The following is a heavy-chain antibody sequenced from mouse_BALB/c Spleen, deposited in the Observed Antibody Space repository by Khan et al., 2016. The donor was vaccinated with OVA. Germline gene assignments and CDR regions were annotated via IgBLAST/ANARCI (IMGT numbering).Heavy chain of an antibody. CDR3: ARGGYSSFAY. J-gene: IGHJ3*01. CDR2: IYPGNSDT. V-gene: IGHV1-5*01. CDR1: GYSFTSYL. D-gene: IGHD1-3*01. Sequence: VLLKLSETVLARPGASVKMSCKASGYSFTSYLIHWVKQRPGQGLEWIGDIYPGNSDTTYNQKFKDKAKLTAGTSANTAYMELSSLTNEDYAVYYCARGGYSSFAYWGQGTLVTVSA.